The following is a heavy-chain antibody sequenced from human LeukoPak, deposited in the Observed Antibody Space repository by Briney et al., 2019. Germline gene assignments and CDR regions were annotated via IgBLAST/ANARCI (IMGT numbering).Heavy chain of an antibody. CDR2: IKSKTDGGSI. D-gene: IGHD3-22*01. CDR3: ATDDNFQ. J-gene: IGHJ4*02. CDR1: GFTFNNAW. V-gene: IGHV3-15*01. Sequence: GGSLRLSCAASGFTFNNAWMNWVRQAPGMGLEWIGRIKSKTDGGSIDYAAPVKGRFTISRDDSTTTLYLQMTSLTTDDTAVYYCATDDNFQWGQGTLVTVSS.